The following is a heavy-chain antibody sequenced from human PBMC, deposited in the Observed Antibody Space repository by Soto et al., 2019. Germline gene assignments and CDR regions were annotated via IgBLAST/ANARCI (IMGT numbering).Heavy chain of an antibody. CDR3: AHRLSTPYYYYGMDV. Sequence: QITLKESGPTLVKPTQTLTLTCTFSGFSLSTSGVGVGWIRQPPGKALEWLALIYWDDDKPYSPSLKRRLTITEDTTKNQVVLTMTNMDPVDTATYYCAHRLSTPYYYYGMDVWGQGTTVTVSS. V-gene: IGHV2-5*02. CDR1: GFSLSTSGVG. J-gene: IGHJ6*02. CDR2: IYWDDDK.